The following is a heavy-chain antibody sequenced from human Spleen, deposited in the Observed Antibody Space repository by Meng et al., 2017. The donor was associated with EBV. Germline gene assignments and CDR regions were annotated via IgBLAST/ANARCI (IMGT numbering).Heavy chain of an antibody. CDR3: ARSISLVRGVYNFFDP. J-gene: IGHJ5*02. D-gene: IGHD3-10*01. Sequence: QAQWVQSGAEVKKPGASVRVSCKASGYKFTDYYIHWVRQAPGQGLEWMGRINPKSGGTQYLQKFQGRVTMTRDTSVSTAYMDLRSLRSDDTAVYYCARSISLVRGVYNFFDPWGQGTLVTVSS. CDR2: INPKSGGT. CDR1: GYKFTDYY. V-gene: IGHV1-2*06.